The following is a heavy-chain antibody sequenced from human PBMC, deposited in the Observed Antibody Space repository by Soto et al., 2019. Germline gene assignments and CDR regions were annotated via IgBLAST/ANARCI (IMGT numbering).Heavy chain of an antibody. D-gene: IGHD6-13*01. Sequence: GGSLRLSCAASGLTFTSYSMSWVRQAPGKGLEWVSAISGSGGSTYYADSVKGRFTISRDNAKNSLYLQMNSLRAEDTAVYYCARGGQQLHGMDVWGQGTTVTVSS. V-gene: IGHV3-23*01. CDR3: ARGGQQLHGMDV. CDR2: ISGSGGST. J-gene: IGHJ6*02. CDR1: GLTFTSYS.